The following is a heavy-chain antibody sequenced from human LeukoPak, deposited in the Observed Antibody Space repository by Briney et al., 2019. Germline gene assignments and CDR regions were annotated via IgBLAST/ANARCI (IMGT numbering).Heavy chain of an antibody. CDR1: GLTSSNYA. J-gene: IGHJ6*03. D-gene: IGHD1-1*01. Sequence: PGGSLRLSCAASGLTSSNYAMSWVRQAPGKGLEWASTISGSGGSTYYADSVSGRFTISRDNSKNTLFLQMNSLRAGDTALYYCAKGPVWNPSYYSYYMDVWGKGTTVTVSS. CDR3: AKGPVWNPSYYSYYMDV. V-gene: IGHV3-23*01. CDR2: ISGSGGST.